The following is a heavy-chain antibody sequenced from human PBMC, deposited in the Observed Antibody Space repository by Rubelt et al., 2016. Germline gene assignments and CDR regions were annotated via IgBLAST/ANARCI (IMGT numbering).Heavy chain of an antibody. J-gene: IGHJ5*02. CDR1: GFTVSSNY. Sequence: GGSLRLSCAASGFTVSSNYMSWVRQAPGKGLEWVSVIYSGGSTYYADSVKGRFTISRDNSKNTLYLQMNSLRAEDTAVYYCAKDRGYDPPNNWFDRWGQGTLVTVSS. V-gene: IGHV3-53*01. CDR2: IYSGGST. D-gene: IGHD1-14*01. CDR3: AKDRGYDPPNNWFDR.